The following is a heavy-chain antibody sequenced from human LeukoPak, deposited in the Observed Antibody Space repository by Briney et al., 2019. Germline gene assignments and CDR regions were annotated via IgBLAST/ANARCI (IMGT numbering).Heavy chain of an antibody. J-gene: IGHJ4*02. V-gene: IGHV1-46*01. CDR1: GYTFTSYY. Sequence: ASVKVSCKASGYTFTSYYMHWVRQAPGQGLEWMGIINPSGGSTSYAQKSQGRVTMTRDTSTSTVYMELSSLRSEDTAVYYCARDGGYCSSTSCYPYDYWGQGTLVTVSS. CDR2: INPSGGST. CDR3: ARDGGYCSSTSCYPYDY. D-gene: IGHD2-2*01.